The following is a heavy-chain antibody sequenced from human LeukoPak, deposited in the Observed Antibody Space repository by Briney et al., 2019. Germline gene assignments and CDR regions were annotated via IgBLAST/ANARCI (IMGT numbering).Heavy chain of an antibody. CDR3: AKEVGYGMDV. V-gene: IGHV3-30*18. J-gene: IGHJ6*02. CDR2: IPYDGSNK. Sequence: GGSLRLSCAASGITFSNYGFHWVRQAPGKGLEWVAVIPYDGSNKYYADSVKGRFTISRDNSKNTLYLQMNTLRAEDTAVYYCAKEVGYGMDVWGQGTTVTVSS. CDR1: GITFSNYG. D-gene: IGHD1-26*01.